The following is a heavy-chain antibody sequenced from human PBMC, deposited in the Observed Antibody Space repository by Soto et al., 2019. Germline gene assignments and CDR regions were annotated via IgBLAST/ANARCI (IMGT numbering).Heavy chain of an antibody. V-gene: IGHV1-18*01. J-gene: IGHJ4*02. D-gene: IGHD5-12*01. CDR3: AIRGGYSGYGSGFDY. CDR1: GYTFTSYG. Sequence: ASVKVSCKASGYTFTSYGISWLRQAPGQGLEWMGWISAYNGNTNYAQKLQGRVTMTTDTSTSTAYMELRSLRSDDTAVYYCAIRGGYSGYGSGFDYWGQGTLVTVSS. CDR2: ISAYNGNT.